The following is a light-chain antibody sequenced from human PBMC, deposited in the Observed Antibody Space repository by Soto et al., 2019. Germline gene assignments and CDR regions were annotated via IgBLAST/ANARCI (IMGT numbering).Light chain of an antibody. Sequence: EIVMTQSPAILSVSPGEIGTLSCRASQDIGTKLAWYQQKPGQAPSLLMYDVSTRASAAPARFSGSGSGSEFTLTISSLQSEDFAVYYCQQYNNWPPTFGQGTKVDIK. V-gene: IGKV3-15*01. CDR3: QQYNNWPPT. CDR2: DVS. CDR1: QDIGTK. J-gene: IGKJ1*01.